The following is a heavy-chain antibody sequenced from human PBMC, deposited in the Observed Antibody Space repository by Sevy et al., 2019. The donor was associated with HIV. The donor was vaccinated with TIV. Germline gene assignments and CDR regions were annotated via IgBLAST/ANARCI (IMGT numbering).Heavy chain of an antibody. J-gene: IGHJ6*02. CDR3: ARDRRSGYYYGMDV. V-gene: IGHV3-7*01. D-gene: IGHD3-10*01. Sequence: GGSLRLSCAASGFTFSSYWMSWVRQAPGKVLEWVANIKQDGSEKYYVDSVKGRFTISRDNAKNSLYLQMISLRAEDTAVYYCARDRRSGYYYGMDVWGQGTTVTVSS. CDR2: IKQDGSEK. CDR1: GFTFSSYW.